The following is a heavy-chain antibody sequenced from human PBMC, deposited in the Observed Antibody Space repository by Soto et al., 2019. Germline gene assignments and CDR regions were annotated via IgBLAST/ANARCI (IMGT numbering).Heavy chain of an antibody. CDR3: ARVLRGWFDP. CDR1: GGSITSANW. J-gene: IGHJ5*02. Sequence: QVQLQESGPGLVKPSGTLSLTCAVSGGSITSANWWTWVRQPPGGGLEWIGEISHSGITNYKASLKSRVTMSVDKTKNDVSRKLTSVTAADTAVYYCARVLRGWFDPWGQGTPVTVSS. V-gene: IGHV4-4*02. CDR2: ISHSGIT.